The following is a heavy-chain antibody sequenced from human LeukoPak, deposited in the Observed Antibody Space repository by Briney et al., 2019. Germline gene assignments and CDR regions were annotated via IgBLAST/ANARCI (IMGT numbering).Heavy chain of an antibody. CDR1: GYTFTGYG. J-gene: IGHJ5*02. CDR2: ISAYNGNT. CDR3: ARAYYDILTGYFNWFDP. V-gene: IGHV1-18*04. Sequence: ASVKVSCKASGYTFTGYGISWVRQAPGQGLEWMGWISAYNGNTNYAQKLQGRVTMTTDTSTSTAYMELRSLRSDDTAVYYCARAYYDILTGYFNWFDPWGQGTLVTVSS. D-gene: IGHD3-9*01.